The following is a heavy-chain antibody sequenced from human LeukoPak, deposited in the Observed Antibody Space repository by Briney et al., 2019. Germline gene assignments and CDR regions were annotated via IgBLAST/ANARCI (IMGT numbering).Heavy chain of an antibody. CDR2: IYSSGTT. V-gene: IGHV4-4*07. CDR3: ARVRGSSGSYEYYHYMDV. CDR1: GGSISSYY. J-gene: IGHJ6*03. Sequence: PSETLSLTCTVSGGSISSYYWSWIRQPAGKGLEWIGRIYSSGTTTYNPSLKSRVTMSVDTAKNQVSLKLSSVTAADTAVYYCARVRGSSGSYEYYHYMDVWGKGTTVTISS. D-gene: IGHD1-26*01.